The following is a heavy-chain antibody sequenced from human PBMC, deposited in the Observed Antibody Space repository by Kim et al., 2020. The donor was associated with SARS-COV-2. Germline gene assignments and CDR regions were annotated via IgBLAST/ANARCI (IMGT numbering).Heavy chain of an antibody. V-gene: IGHV3-30-3*01. Sequence: GGSLRLSCAASGFTFSSYAMHWVRQAPGKGLEWVAVISYDGSNKYYADSVKGRFTISRDNSKNTLYLQMNSLRAEDTAVYYCARDPGIVGATTYYFDYWGQATLVTVSS. D-gene: IGHD1-26*01. CDR3: ARDPGIVGATTYYFDY. CDR2: ISYDGSNK. J-gene: IGHJ4*02. CDR1: GFTFSSYA.